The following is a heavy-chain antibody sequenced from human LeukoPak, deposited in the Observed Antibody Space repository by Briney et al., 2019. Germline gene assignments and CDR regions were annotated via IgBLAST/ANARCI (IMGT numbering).Heavy chain of an antibody. CDR1: GGSISSYY. CDR2: IYYSGST. CDR3: ARERDYYGSGSYRRFDP. V-gene: IGHV4-59*01. D-gene: IGHD3-10*01. Sequence: SETLSLTCTVSGGSISSYYWSWIRQPPGKGLEWIGYIYYSGSTNYNPSLKSRVTISVDTSKSQFSLKLSSVTAADTAVYYCARERDYYGSGSYRRFDPWGQGTLVTVSS. J-gene: IGHJ5*02.